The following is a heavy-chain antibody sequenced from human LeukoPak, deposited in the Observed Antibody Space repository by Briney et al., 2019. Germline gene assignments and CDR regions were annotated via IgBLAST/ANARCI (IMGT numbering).Heavy chain of an antibody. D-gene: IGHD3-22*01. Sequence: SETLSLTCTVSGSSISSGYYWGWIRQPPGKGLEWIGEINHSGSTNYNPSLKSRVTISVDTSKNQFSLKLSSVTAADTAVYYCARRGFYDSSGYYRTWGQGTLVTVSS. V-gene: IGHV4-38-2*02. CDR3: ARRGFYDSSGYYRT. CDR1: GSSISSGYY. J-gene: IGHJ5*02. CDR2: INHSGST.